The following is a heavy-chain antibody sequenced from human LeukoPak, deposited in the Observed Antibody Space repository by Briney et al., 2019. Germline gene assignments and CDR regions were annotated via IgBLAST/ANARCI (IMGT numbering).Heavy chain of an antibody. CDR2: IYHSGST. D-gene: IGHD3-10*01. J-gene: IGHJ4*02. CDR3: ARNIWFGELYFDY. CDR1: GYSISSGYH. Sequence: SETLSLTCTVSGYSISSGYHWGWIRQPPGKGLEWIGSIYHSGSTYYNPSLKSRVTISVDTSKNQFSLKLSSVTAADTAVYYCARNIWFGELYFDYWGQGTLVTVSS. V-gene: IGHV4-38-2*02.